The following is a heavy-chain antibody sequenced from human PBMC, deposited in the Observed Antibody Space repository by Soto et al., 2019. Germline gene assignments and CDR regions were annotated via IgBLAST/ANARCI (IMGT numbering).Heavy chain of an antibody. D-gene: IGHD3-3*01. Sequence: GGSLRLSCAASGFTFSSYWMHWVRQAPGKGLVWVSRINSDGSSTSYADSVKGRFTISRDNAKNTLYLQMNSLRAEDTAVYYCARETYQFWSGYYYDAFDIWGQGTMVTVSS. CDR1: GFTFSSYW. CDR3: ARETYQFWSGYYYDAFDI. V-gene: IGHV3-74*01. CDR2: INSDGSST. J-gene: IGHJ3*02.